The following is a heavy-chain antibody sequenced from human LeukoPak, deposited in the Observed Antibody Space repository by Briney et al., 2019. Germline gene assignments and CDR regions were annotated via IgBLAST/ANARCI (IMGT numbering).Heavy chain of an antibody. Sequence: GASVKVSCKATGYMFTRHYIHWVRQAPGQGLEWMGGIIPIFGTANYAQKFQGRVTITADESTSTAYMELSSLRSEDTAVYYCATSWGGSGYYYYFDYWGQGTLVTVSS. V-gene: IGHV1-69*13. CDR3: ATSWGGSGYYYYFDY. CDR1: GYMFTRHY. D-gene: IGHD3-22*01. CDR2: IIPIFGTA. J-gene: IGHJ4*02.